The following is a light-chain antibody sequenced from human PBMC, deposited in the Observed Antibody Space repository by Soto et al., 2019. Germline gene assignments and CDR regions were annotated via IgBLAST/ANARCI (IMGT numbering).Light chain of an antibody. CDR1: SSDIGAYNY. CDR2: DVN. CDR3: SSYTSSNTVV. J-gene: IGLJ3*02. V-gene: IGLV2-14*03. Sequence: QSALTQPASVSGSPGQSITISCTGTSSDIGAYNYVGWYQQHPGQAPKLMTYDVNNRPSGVSDRFSASKSGNTASLTIAWLQAEDEADYYCSSYTSSNTVVFGGGTQLTV.